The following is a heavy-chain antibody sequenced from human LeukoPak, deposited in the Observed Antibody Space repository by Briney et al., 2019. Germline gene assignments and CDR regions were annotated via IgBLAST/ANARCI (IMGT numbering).Heavy chain of an antibody. J-gene: IGHJ5*02. Sequence: PGGSLRLSCAASGFTFNIYDMSWVRLAPGKGLQWVASMRVSAGCTYYADSVKGRFTISRDNSKNTLYLQMNSLRAEDTAIYYCARDRPNYHESDGHYYQRDGDHWGQGTLVTVSS. V-gene: IGHV3-23*01. CDR1: GFTFNIYD. D-gene: IGHD3-10*01. CDR3: ARDRPNYHESDGHYYQRDGDH. CDR2: MRVSAGCT.